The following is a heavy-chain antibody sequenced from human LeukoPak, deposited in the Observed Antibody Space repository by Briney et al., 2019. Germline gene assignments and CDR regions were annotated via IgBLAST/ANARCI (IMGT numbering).Heavy chain of an antibody. CDR1: GGSISSSSYF. CDR3: AREAVGIAVAGTIDY. CDR2: MYYSGST. Sequence: SETLSLTCTVSGGSISSSSYFWGWIRQPPGKGLEWTGSMYYSGSTSYNPSLKSRVTISVDTTKNQFSLKLSSVTAADTAVYYCAREAVGIAVAGTIDYWGQGTLVTVSS. V-gene: IGHV4-39*01. D-gene: IGHD6-19*01. J-gene: IGHJ4*02.